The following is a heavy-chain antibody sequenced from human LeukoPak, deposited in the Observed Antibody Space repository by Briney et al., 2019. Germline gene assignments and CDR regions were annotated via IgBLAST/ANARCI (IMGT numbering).Heavy chain of an antibody. CDR1: GFTLSSYW. CDR3: AREDYSGSFYYFDY. CDR2: IKQDGSEK. J-gene: IGHJ4*02. D-gene: IGHD1-26*01. Sequence: PGGSLRLSCEASGFTLSSYWMSWVRQAPGKGLEWVANIKQDGSEKYYVDSVKGRFTISRDNAKNSLSLQMNSLRAEDTAIYYCAREDYSGSFYYFDYWGQGTLVTVSS. V-gene: IGHV3-7*01.